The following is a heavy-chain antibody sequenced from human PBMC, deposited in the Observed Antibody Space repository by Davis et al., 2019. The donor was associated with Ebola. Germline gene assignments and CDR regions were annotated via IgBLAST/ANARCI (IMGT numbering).Heavy chain of an antibody. CDR3: ARGHPSLY. J-gene: IGHJ4*02. Sequence: ESLKISCAASGFTFSSYWMSWVRQPPGKGLEWIGEINHSGGTNYSPSLKSRVTVSVDTSKNQFSLKLSSVTAADTAVYYCARGHPSLYWGQGTLVTVSS. V-gene: IGHV4-34*01. CDR2: INHSGGT. CDR1: GFTFSSYW.